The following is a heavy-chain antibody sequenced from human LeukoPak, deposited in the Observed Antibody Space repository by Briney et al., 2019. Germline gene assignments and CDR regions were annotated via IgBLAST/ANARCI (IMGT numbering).Heavy chain of an antibody. D-gene: IGHD6-13*01. CDR1: GGSYSGYY. CDR2: INHSGST. CDR3: AMGIYYYMDV. J-gene: IGHJ6*03. Sequence: PETLSLTSAVHGGSYSGYYWSWIRQPPGKGLEWIGEINHSGSTNYNPSLKSRVTISVDTSKNKFSLKLSSVTAADTAVYYCAMGIYYYMDVGGKGTTVTVSS. V-gene: IGHV4-34*01.